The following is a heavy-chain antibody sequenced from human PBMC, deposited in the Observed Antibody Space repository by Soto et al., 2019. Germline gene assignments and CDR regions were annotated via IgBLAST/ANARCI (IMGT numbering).Heavy chain of an antibody. CDR2: ISGYNGNT. CDR3: ARDLAVVIIHY. V-gene: IGHV1-18*01. J-gene: IGHJ4*02. D-gene: IGHD3-3*01. CDR1: GYTFTSYG. Sequence: QVQLVQSGAEVKKPGASVKVSCKASGYTFTSYGISWVRQAPGQGLEWMGWISGYNGNTKYAQKLQGRVTMTTDTSTSRAYMELRSMRCDDTAVYYRARDLAVVIIHYWGQGILVTVAS.